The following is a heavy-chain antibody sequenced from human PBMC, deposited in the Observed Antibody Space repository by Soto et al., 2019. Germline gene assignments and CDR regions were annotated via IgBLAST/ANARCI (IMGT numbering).Heavy chain of an antibody. CDR3: ARVNYGSGSYYFDY. V-gene: IGHV3-33*01. D-gene: IGHD3-10*01. CDR2: IWYDGSNK. Sequence: GGSLRLSCAASGFTFSSYGMHWVRQAQGKGLEWVAVIWYDGSNKYYADSVRGRFTISRDNSKNTLYLQMNSLRAEDTAVYYCARVNYGSGSYYFDYWGQGTLVTVSS. J-gene: IGHJ4*02. CDR1: GFTFSSYG.